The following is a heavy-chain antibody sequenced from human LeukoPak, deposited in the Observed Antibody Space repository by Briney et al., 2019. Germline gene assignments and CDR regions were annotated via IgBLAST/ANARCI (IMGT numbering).Heavy chain of an antibody. D-gene: IGHD6-25*01. J-gene: IGHJ5*02. CDR2: VSGHNGDT. Sequence: EASVKVSFKASGYTFTSYGVTWVRQAPGQGLEWMGWVSGHNGDTDYAQKLQGRVTMTIVTSTSTAYMELRNLISDDTAVYFCARDRHSGYSSVWYDHWGQGTLVTVSS. CDR3: ARDRHSGYSSVWYDH. CDR1: GYTFTSYG. V-gene: IGHV1-18*01.